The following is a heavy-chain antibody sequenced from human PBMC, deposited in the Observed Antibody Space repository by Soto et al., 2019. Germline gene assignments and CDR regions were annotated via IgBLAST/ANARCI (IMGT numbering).Heavy chain of an antibody. Sequence: ASVKVSCKVSGYTLTELSMHWVRQAPGKGLEWMGGSDPEDGETIYAQKFQGRVTMTEDTSTDTAYMELSSLRSEDTAVYYCAKGRRVITGPRLGMDVWGQGTTVTVYS. CDR2: SDPEDGET. D-gene: IGHD1-20*01. V-gene: IGHV1-24*01. J-gene: IGHJ6*02. CDR3: AKGRRVITGPRLGMDV. CDR1: GYTLTELS.